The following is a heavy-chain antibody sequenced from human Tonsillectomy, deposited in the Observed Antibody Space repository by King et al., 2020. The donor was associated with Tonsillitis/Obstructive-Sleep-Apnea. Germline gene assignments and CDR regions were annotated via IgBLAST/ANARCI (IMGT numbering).Heavy chain of an antibody. CDR3: ARDKGLAAAPRRYFDL. Sequence: VQLQESGPGLVKPSGTLSLTCAVSGGSISTTNYWSWVRQPPGKGLEWIGEIYHSGSTNYNPSLQSRVTISVDESKNQFSLRLSSVTDADTAVYYCARDKGLAAAPRRYFDLWGRGTLVTVSS. CDR2: IYHSGST. V-gene: IGHV4-4*02. J-gene: IGHJ2*01. D-gene: IGHD6-13*01. CDR1: GGSISTTNY.